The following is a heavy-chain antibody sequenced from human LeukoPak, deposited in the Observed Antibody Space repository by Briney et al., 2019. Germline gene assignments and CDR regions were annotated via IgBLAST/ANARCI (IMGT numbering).Heavy chain of an antibody. J-gene: IGHJ4*02. D-gene: IGHD5-18*01. V-gene: IGHV4-39*07. CDR3: ARARYSYALFDY. Sequence: WVRQAPGKGLEWIGSIYYSGSTYYNPSLKSRVTISVDTSKNQFSLKLSSVTAADTAVYYCARARYSYALFDYWGQGTLVTVSS. CDR2: IYYSGST.